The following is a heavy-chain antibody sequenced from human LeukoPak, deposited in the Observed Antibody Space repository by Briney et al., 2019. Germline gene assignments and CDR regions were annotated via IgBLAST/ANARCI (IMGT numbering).Heavy chain of an antibody. V-gene: IGHV4-34*01. J-gene: IGHJ4*02. CDR2: INHSGST. D-gene: IGHD3-22*01. CDR1: GGSPGGYY. Sequence: PPETLSLTCAVYGGSPGGYYWSWIRPPPGKGLEWIGEINHSGSTNYTPTLKSRVTISVDTTKDQFSLKQSSVTAADTAVYYCARGYDSSGRTNTRGDYFDDWGQGTLVTVSS. CDR3: ARGYDSSGRTNTRGDYFDD.